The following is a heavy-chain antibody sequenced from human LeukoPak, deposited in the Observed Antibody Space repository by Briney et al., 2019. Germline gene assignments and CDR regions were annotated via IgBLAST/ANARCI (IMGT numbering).Heavy chain of an antibody. J-gene: IGHJ4*02. CDR2: ISWNSGSI. Sequence: GGSLRLSCAASGFTFDDYAMHWVRQAPGKGLEWVSGISWNSGSIGYADSVKGRFTISRDNAKNSLYLQMNSLRAEDTAVYYCARALQKAWGQGTLVTVSS. CDR1: GFTFDDYA. V-gene: IGHV3-9*01. CDR3: ARALQKA.